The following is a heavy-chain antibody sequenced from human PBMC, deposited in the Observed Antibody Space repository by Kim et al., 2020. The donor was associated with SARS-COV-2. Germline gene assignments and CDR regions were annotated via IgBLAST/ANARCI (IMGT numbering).Heavy chain of an antibody. Sequence: KGRFTISRDNSKNSLYLQMNSLRTEDTALYYCAKGPLTMVRGVMDYYMDVWGKGTTVTVSS. J-gene: IGHJ6*03. V-gene: IGHV3-43*01. D-gene: IGHD3-10*01. CDR3: AKGPLTMVRGVMDYYMDV.